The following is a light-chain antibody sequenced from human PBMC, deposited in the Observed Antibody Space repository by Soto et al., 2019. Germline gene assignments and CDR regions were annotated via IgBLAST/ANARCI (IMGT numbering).Light chain of an antibody. CDR3: QQNYITPIT. CDR1: QTITNH. CDR2: AAS. J-gene: IGKJ4*01. Sequence: DVQLTQPPSPLSASVGDRISITCRASQTITNHLNWYQQKPGKAPILLVYAASTLETGVPSRFSGSGSGPVFTLTIDSLQPEDVATYFCQQNYITPITFGGGTKVDI. V-gene: IGKV1-39*01.